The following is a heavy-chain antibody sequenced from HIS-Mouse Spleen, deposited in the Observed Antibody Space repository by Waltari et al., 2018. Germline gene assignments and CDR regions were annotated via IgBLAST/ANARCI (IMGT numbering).Heavy chain of an antibody. V-gene: IGHV2-70*15. Sequence: QVTLRESGPALVKPTQTLTLTCTFSGFSLSTSGMCVSWIRQPPGKALEWLARIDWDDDKYYSTSLKTRLTISKHTFKNQVVLTMTNMDPVDTATYYCARIAEGYSSGWYAFDYWGQGTLVTVSS. CDR3: ARIAEGYSSGWYAFDY. CDR1: GFSLSTSGMC. CDR2: IDWDDDK. J-gene: IGHJ4*02. D-gene: IGHD6-19*01.